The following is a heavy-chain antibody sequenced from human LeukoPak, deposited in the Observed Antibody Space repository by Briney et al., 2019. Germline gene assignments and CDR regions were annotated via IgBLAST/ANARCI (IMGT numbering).Heavy chain of an antibody. D-gene: IGHD1-1*01. Sequence: SETLSLTCAVYGGSFSGYYWSWIRQPPGKGLEWIGEINHSGSTNYNPSLKSRVTISVDTSKNQFSLKLSSVTAADTAVYYCARRSGRVYYYYMDVWGKGTTVTVSS. J-gene: IGHJ6*03. V-gene: IGHV4-34*01. CDR1: GGSFSGYY. CDR3: ARRSGRVYYYYMDV. CDR2: INHSGST.